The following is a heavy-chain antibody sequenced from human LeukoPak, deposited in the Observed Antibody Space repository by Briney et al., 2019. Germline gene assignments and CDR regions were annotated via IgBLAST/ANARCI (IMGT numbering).Heavy chain of an antibody. J-gene: IGHJ6*03. CDR3: ARVGGGITMVRGGLDYYYYMDV. V-gene: IGHV3-15*01. CDR2: IKSKTDGGAT. Sequence: GGSLRLSCAASGFTFSNAWMSWVRQAPGKGLEWVGRIKSKTDGGATDYAAPVKGTFTISRDDSKNTLYLQMNSLKTEDTAVYYCARVGGGITMVRGGLDYYYYMDVWGKGTTVTVSS. CDR1: GFTFSNAW. D-gene: IGHD3-10*01.